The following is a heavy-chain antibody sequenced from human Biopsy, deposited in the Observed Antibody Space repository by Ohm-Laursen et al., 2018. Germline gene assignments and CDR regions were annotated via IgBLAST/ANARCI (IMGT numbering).Heavy chain of an antibody. V-gene: IGHV4-39*01. CDR3: ARHGSQGYCTGGSCVDY. D-gene: IGHD2-15*01. CDR1: DGSINSNDYY. Sequence: GTLSLICTVSDGSINSNDYYWGWIRQPPGKGLEWIGSIYYRGNTNYNPSLKSRVTISVDTSKNQFSLKLSSATAADTAVFYCARHGSQGYCTGGSCVDYWGQGALVTVSS. J-gene: IGHJ4*02. CDR2: IYYRGNT.